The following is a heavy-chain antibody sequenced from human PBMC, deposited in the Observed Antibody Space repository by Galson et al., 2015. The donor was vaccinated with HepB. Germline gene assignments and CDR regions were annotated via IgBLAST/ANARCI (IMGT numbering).Heavy chain of an antibody. J-gene: IGHJ4*02. CDR1: GYTFTGYF. V-gene: IGHV1-2*02. D-gene: IGHD2-15*01. Sequence: SVKVSCKASGYTFTGYFMHWVRQAPGQGLEWMGWINPNSGGTNYAQKFQGRVTMTRDTSISTAYMELSRLTSDDTAVYYCARGSSSWHDFFDYWGQGTLVTVSS. CDR2: INPNSGGT. CDR3: ARGSSSWHDFFDY.